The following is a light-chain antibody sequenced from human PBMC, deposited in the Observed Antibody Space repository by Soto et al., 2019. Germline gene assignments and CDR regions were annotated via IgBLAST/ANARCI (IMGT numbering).Light chain of an antibody. CDR3: QSYDSSLSGPSFV. V-gene: IGLV1-40*01. CDR1: SSNIGAGYD. J-gene: IGLJ1*01. Sequence: VRTQPPSVSGAPGQRVTISCTGSSSNIGAGYDVHWYQQLPGTAPKLLIYGNTNRPSGVPDRFSGSKSGTSASLAITGLQAEDEADYYCQSYDSSLSGPSFVFGTGTKLTVL. CDR2: GNT.